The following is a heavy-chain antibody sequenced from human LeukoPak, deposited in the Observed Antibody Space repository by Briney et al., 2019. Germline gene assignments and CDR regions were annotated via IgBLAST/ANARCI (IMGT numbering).Heavy chain of an antibody. J-gene: IGHJ4*02. V-gene: IGHV4-59*11. D-gene: IGHD3-22*01. CDR1: GASSRSHH. Sequence: PSETLSLTCTVSGASSRSHHWTWIRQPPGKGLEWIGNVYYVGSTSYSPSFKSRVTISLDTSKNQFSLEMNSVTAADTAVYYCARSGDSSAYYSFWGQGILVTVSS. CDR3: ARSGDSSAYYSF. CDR2: VYYVGST.